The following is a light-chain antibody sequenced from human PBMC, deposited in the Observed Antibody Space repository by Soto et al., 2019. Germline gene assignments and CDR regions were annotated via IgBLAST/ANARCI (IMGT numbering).Light chain of an antibody. CDR3: QQYNSYSYT. CDR1: QSISSW. J-gene: IGKJ2*01. V-gene: IGKV1-5*01. CDR2: DAS. Sequence: DIQMTQSPSTLSASVGDRVTITCRASQSISSWLAWYQQKPGKAPKLLIYDASSLESGVPSRFSGSGSETEFTLTISSPQPDDFATYDCQQYNSYSYTFGQGTKLEIK.